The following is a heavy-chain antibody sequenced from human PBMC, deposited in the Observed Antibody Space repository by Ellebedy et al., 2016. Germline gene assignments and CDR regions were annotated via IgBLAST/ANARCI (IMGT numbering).Heavy chain of an antibody. Sequence: GGSLRLSXAASGSTFNNYGMHWVRQAPGKGLEWVALISHDGSHQYYGDSVKGRFTISRDNSKNTLHLQMDSLRSDDTAMYFCAKGPGGLNQLLPSAEYFHHWGQGTQVTVSS. V-gene: IGHV3-30*18. CDR3: AKGPGGLNQLLPSAEYFHH. CDR2: ISHDGSHQ. D-gene: IGHD2-2*01. CDR1: GSTFNNYG. J-gene: IGHJ1*01.